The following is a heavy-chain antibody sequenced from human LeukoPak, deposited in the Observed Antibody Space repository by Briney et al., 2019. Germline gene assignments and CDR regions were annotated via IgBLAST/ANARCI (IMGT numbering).Heavy chain of an antibody. CDR2: IIPIFGIA. J-gene: IGHJ1*01. Sequence: ASVKVSCKASGGTFSSYAISWVRQVPGQGLEWMGRIIPIFGIANYAQKFQGRVTITADKSTSTAYMELSSLRSEDTAVYYCAELYYYDSSGYYYEYFQHWGQGTLVTVSS. D-gene: IGHD3-22*01. CDR3: AELYYYDSSGYYYEYFQH. CDR1: GGTFSSYA. V-gene: IGHV1-69*04.